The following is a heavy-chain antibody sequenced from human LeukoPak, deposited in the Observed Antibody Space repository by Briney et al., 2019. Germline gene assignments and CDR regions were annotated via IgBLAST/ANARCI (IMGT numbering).Heavy chain of an antibody. CDR2: IYYTGST. J-gene: IGHJ4*02. CDR1: GGSFSGYY. CDR3: VKSGGYGLIDY. Sequence: SETLSLTCTVYGGSFSGYYWSWIRQPPGKGLEWIGNIYYTGSTYYNASLQSRVTISIDTSKNQFSLRLNSVTAADTAMYYCVKSGGYGLIDYWGQGTLVTVSS. V-gene: IGHV4-59*04. D-gene: IGHD1-26*01.